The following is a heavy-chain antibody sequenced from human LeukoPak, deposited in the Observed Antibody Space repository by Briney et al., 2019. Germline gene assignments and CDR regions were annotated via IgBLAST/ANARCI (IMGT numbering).Heavy chain of an antibody. CDR3: AREMHYYGSGSYYNANYFDY. V-gene: IGHV3-48*04. Sequence: PGGSLRLSCAASGFTFSSYSMNWVRQAPGKGLEWVSYISSSGSTIYYADSVKGRFTISRDNAKNSLYLQMNSLRAEDTAVYYCAREMHYYGSGSYYNANYFDYWGQGTLVTVSS. J-gene: IGHJ4*02. CDR1: GFTFSSYS. D-gene: IGHD3-10*01. CDR2: ISSSGSTI.